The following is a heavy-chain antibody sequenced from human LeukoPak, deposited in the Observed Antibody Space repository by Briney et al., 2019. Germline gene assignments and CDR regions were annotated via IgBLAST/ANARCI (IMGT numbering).Heavy chain of an antibody. D-gene: IGHD1-26*01. V-gene: IGHV3-30*18. CDR1: GFTFSSYG. J-gene: IGHJ4*02. CDR2: ISYDGSNK. Sequence: GGSLRRSCAASGFTFSSYGMHWVRQAPGKGLEWVAVISYDGSNKYYADSVKGRFTISRDNSKNTLYLQMNSLRAEDTAVYYYAKDLLWGQGTLVTVSS. CDR3: AKDLL.